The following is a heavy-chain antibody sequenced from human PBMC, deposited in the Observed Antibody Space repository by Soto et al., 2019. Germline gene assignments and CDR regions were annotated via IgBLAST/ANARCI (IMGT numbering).Heavy chain of an antibody. CDR2: FDPEDGET. J-gene: IGHJ3*02. D-gene: IGHD3-3*01. CDR1: GYTLTELS. V-gene: IGHV1-24*01. CDR3: ATRDLEWLLFAFDI. Sequence: ASVKVSCKVSGYTLTELSMHWERQAPGKGLEWMGGFDPEDGETIYAQKFQGRVTMTEDTSTDTAYMELSSLRSEDTAVYYCATRDLEWLLFAFDIWGQGTMVTVSS.